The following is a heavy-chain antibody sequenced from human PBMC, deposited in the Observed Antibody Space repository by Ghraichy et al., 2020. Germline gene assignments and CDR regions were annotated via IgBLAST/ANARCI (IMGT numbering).Heavy chain of an antibody. CDR1: GFTFSSSA. J-gene: IGHJ5*02. CDR3: AKGSWGSS. CDR2: ISAGGDST. Sequence: GGSLRLSCAVSGFTFSSSAMTWVRQAPGKGLEWVSVISAGGDSTHYADSVKGRFTISRDNSRNTLYLQMNSLRAEDTAVYYCAKGSWGSSWGQGTLVTVSS. V-gene: IGHV3-23*01. D-gene: IGHD3-10*01.